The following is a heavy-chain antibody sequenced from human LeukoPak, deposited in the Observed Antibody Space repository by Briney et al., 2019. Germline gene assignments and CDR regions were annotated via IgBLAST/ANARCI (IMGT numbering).Heavy chain of an antibody. D-gene: IGHD1-1*01. CDR1: GYRFSNYW. CDR2: IYPGDSDT. J-gene: IGHJ5*02. CDR3: ARLLRSQLLPLLLS. V-gene: IGHV5-51*01. Sequence: PGESLKISCQGSGYRFSNYWTVWMRQMPGKGLEWMGIIYPGDSDTRYSPSFQGQVTISADRSVNTAYLQWSSLKASDTAMYYCARLLRSQLLPLLLSWGQGTLVTVSS.